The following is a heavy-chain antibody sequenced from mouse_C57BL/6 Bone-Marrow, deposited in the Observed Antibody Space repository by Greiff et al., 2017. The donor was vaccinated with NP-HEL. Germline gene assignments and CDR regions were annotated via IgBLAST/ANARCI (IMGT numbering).Heavy chain of an antibody. CDR1: GFTFSSYP. Sequence: VQLQQSGGGLVKPGGSLKLSCAASGFTFSSYPMSWVRQTPEKRLEWVANISDCGSYTYYPDNVKGRFTFTSDNATNNLYLQMSHLKSEDTAMYYCARDHVRHLYYFDYWGQGTTLTVSS. CDR3: ARDHVRHLYYFDY. J-gene: IGHJ2*01. CDR2: ISDCGSYT. V-gene: IGHV5-4*01.